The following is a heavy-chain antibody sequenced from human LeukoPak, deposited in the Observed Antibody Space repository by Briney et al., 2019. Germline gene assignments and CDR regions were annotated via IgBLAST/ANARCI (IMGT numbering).Heavy chain of an antibody. CDR2: IRYDGSNK. D-gene: IGHD3-22*01. CDR1: GFIFSTHG. J-gene: IGHJ4*02. V-gene: IGHV3-30*02. Sequence: GGSLRLSCTASGFIFSTHGMHWVRQAPGKGLEWVAFIRYDGSNKYYADSVKGRFTISRDNSKNTLYLQMNSLRAEDTAVYYCAKDRQTYYYDSSGYLDYWGQGTLVTVSS. CDR3: AKDRQTYYYDSSGYLDY.